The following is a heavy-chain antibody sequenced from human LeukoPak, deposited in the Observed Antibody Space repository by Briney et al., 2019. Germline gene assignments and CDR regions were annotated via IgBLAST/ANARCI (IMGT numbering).Heavy chain of an antibody. J-gene: IGHJ4*02. CDR3: ATERVGYCSGGSCYSDLDY. V-gene: IGHV3-11*04. CDR2: ISSSGSTI. CDR1: GFTFSDYY. Sequence: PGGSLGLSCAASGFTFSDYYMSWIRQAPGKGLEWVSYISSSGSTIYYADSVKGRFTISRDNAKNSLYLQMNSLRAEDTAVYYCATERVGYCSGGSCYSDLDYWGQGTLVTVSS. D-gene: IGHD2-15*01.